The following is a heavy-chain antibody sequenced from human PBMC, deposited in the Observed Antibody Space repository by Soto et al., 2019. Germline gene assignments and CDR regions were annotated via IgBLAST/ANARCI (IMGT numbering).Heavy chain of an antibody. Sequence: GASVKVSCKASGYTFTSYGISWVRQAPGQGLEWMGWISAYNGNTNYAQKPQGRVTMTTDTSTSTAYMELRSLRSDDTAVYYCARDLPYYDFWRGYEYYFDYWGQGTLVTVSS. J-gene: IGHJ4*02. CDR1: GYTFTSYG. V-gene: IGHV1-18*01. D-gene: IGHD3-3*01. CDR3: ARDLPYYDFWRGYEYYFDY. CDR2: ISAYNGNT.